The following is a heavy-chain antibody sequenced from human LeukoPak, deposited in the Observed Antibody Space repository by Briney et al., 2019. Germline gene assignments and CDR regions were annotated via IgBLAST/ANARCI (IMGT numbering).Heavy chain of an antibody. V-gene: IGHV4-34*01. J-gene: IGHJ4*02. CDR3: ARGARVAVAGPTDY. CDR2: INHSGST. CDR1: GGSFSGYY. D-gene: IGHD6-19*01. Sequence: SETLSLTCAVYGGSFSGYYWSWIRQPPGKGLEWTGEINHSGSTNYNPSLKSRVTISVDTSKNQFSLKLSSVTAADTAVYYCARGARVAVAGPTDYWGQGTLVTVSS.